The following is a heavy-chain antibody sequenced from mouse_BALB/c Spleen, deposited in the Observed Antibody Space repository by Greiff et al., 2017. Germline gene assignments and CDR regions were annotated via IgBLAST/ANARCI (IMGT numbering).Heavy chain of an antibody. CDR1: GFTFSDYY. D-gene: IGHD6-1*01. CDR3: ARVAARDAMDY. V-gene: IGHV5-4*02. Sequence: DVQLVESGGGLVKPGGSLKLSCAASGFTFSDYYMYWVRQTPEKRLEWVATISDGGSYTYYPDSVKGRFTISRDNAKNNLYLQMSSLKSEDTAMYYCARVAARDAMDYWGQGTSVTVSS. CDR2: ISDGGSYT. J-gene: IGHJ4*01.